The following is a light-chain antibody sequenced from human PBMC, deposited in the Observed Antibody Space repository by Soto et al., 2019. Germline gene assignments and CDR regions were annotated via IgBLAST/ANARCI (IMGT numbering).Light chain of an antibody. CDR1: QDIRNY. Sequence: SSLSVSVGDRVTITCRASQDIRNYLAWYQQKPGKVPKLLIYAASTLQSGVPSRFSGSGSGTDFTLTINSLQPEDIATYYCQKYDRAPFTFGPGTKVDIK. CDR2: AAS. V-gene: IGKV1-27*01. J-gene: IGKJ3*01. CDR3: QKYDRAPFT.